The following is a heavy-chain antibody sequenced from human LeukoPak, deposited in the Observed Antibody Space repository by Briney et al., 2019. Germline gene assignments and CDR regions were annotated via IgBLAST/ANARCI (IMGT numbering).Heavy chain of an antibody. V-gene: IGHV3-23*01. Sequence: GGSPRLSCAASRFTFSSYAMSWVRQAPGKGLEWVSVISGGGGSTYYADSVKGRFTISRDNSKNTLYLQMNSLRAEDTAVYYCAKEIYGDSTGGRFQQWGQGTLVTVSS. D-gene: IGHD4-17*01. CDR2: ISGGGGST. CDR1: RFTFSSYA. J-gene: IGHJ1*01. CDR3: AKEIYGDSTGGRFQQ.